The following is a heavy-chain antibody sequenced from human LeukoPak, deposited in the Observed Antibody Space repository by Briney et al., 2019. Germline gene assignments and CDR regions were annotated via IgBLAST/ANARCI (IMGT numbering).Heavy chain of an antibody. CDR2: ISRRSTGI. Sequence: GGSLRLSCAASGFTFSDYYMGWIRQAPGKGLEWVSYISRRSTGIYYADSVKGRFTISRDNSKNTLFLQMNSLRAEDTAVYYCAKGSVPVVAMNAFEIWGQGTMVAVSS. CDR3: AKGSVPVVAMNAFEI. J-gene: IGHJ3*02. V-gene: IGHV3-11*01. CDR1: GFTFSDYY. D-gene: IGHD2-2*01.